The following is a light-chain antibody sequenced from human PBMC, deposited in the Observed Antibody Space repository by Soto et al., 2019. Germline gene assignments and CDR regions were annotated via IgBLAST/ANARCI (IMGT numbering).Light chain of an antibody. CDR2: YAS. CDR3: QQYNDWPPIT. J-gene: IGKJ5*01. Sequence: EIMMTQSPATLSVSPGESATLSCRASQSVSNNLAWYQHKPGQAPRLLIFYASTRATGIPARFSGSGSGTEFTLTISSLQSEDFALYYCQQYNDWPPITFGQGTRLEIK. CDR1: QSVSNN. V-gene: IGKV3-15*01.